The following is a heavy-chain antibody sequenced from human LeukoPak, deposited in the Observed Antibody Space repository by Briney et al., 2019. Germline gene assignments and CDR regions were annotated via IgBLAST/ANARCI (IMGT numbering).Heavy chain of an antibody. CDR3: ARHGITTVTKYDAFDV. Sequence: SETLSLTCAVSGGSVSSTSYYWGWIRQPPGKGLEWIGSIYFSGGSYYNPSLKSRVTMSVDTSKNPFSLRLSSVTAADTAVHYCARHGITTVTKYDAFDVWGQGTMVTVSS. CDR2: IYFSGGS. J-gene: IGHJ3*01. CDR1: GGSVSSTSYY. V-gene: IGHV4-39*01. D-gene: IGHD4-17*01.